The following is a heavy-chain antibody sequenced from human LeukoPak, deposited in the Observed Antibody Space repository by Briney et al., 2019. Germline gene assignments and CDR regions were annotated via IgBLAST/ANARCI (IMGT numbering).Heavy chain of an antibody. CDR2: IYSGGST. Sequence: GGSLRLSCAASGFTVSSNYMSWVRQAPGKGLEWVSVIYSGGSTYYADSVKGRFTISRDNSKNTLYLQMNSLRAEDTAVYYCARDGGYDFWSGYYQDYWGQGTLVTVSS. CDR3: ARDGGYDFWSGYYQDY. J-gene: IGHJ4*02. D-gene: IGHD3-3*01. V-gene: IGHV3-53*01. CDR1: GFTVSSNY.